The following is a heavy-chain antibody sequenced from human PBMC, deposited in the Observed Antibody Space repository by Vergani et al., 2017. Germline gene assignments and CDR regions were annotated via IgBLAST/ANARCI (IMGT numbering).Heavy chain of an antibody. CDR2: ISGHGDRT. V-gene: IGHV3-23*01. Sequence: EVHLLESGGGQVEAGGSLRLSCVASGFTFSTSAMSGVRQTSGKGLEWVSAISGHGDRTYYADSVKGRFTISRDNSKNTVYLQMNSLKAEDRATYYCAREERSNTSPFVGDWGQGTLVTV. CDR1: GFTFSTSA. J-gene: IGHJ4*02. D-gene: IGHD2/OR15-2a*01. CDR3: AREERSNTSPFVGD.